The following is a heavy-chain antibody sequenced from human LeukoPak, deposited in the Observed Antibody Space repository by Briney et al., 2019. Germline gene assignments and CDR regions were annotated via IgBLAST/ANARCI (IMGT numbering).Heavy chain of an antibody. CDR1: GFTFSNYG. CDR3: AKGRSYLPYDAFDI. V-gene: IGHV3-23*01. J-gene: IGHJ3*02. Sequence: PGGSLRLSCAASGFTFSNYGMHWVRQAPGKGLEWVSAISGSGGSTYHADSVKGRFTISRDNSKNTLYLQMNSLRAEDTAVYYRAKGRSYLPYDAFDIWGQGTMVTVSS. CDR2: ISGSGGST. D-gene: IGHD1-26*01.